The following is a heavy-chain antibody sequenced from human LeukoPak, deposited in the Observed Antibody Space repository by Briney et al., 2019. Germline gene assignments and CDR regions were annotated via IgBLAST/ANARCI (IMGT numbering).Heavy chain of an antibody. Sequence: ASVTVSCTASGYTFTSYGINWVRQAPGQGLQWMGWISGYNDNTNYAPKLQGRVTMTTDTSTTTAYMELRSLRSDDTAVYYCLIVGATTGAFDIWGQGTMVTVSS. V-gene: IGHV1-18*01. CDR1: GYTFTSYG. D-gene: IGHD1-26*01. CDR2: ISGYNDNT. CDR3: LIVGATTGAFDI. J-gene: IGHJ3*02.